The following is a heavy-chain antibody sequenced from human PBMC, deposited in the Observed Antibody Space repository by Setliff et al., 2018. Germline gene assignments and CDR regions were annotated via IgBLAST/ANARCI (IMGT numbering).Heavy chain of an antibody. CDR1: GFAFFSYE. CDR3: ARDGSSWQPYYFDY. CDR2: ISTSGGTK. D-gene: IGHD6-13*01. J-gene: IGHJ4*02. V-gene: IGHV3-48*03. Sequence: PGGSLRLSCSGSGFAFFSYEMNWVRQAPGKGLEWVSYISTSGGTKYYADSVKGRFTISRDNAKKSVYLQLNNLTAEDTAIYYCARDGSSWQPYYFDYWGQGSLVTVSS.